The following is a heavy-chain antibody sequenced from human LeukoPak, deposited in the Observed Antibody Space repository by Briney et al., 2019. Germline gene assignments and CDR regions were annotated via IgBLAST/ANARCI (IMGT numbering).Heavy chain of an antibody. CDR1: GFTFDDYG. Sequence: GGSLRLSCEASGFTFDDYGMSWVRQAPGKGLEWVSTISGSGGSTYYADSVKGRFTISRDNSKNTLYLQMNSLRAEDTAVYYCARGSTYYGDYGFFDYWGQGTLVTVSS. CDR2: ISGSGGST. V-gene: IGHV3-23*01. CDR3: ARGSTYYGDYGFFDY. J-gene: IGHJ4*02. D-gene: IGHD4-17*01.